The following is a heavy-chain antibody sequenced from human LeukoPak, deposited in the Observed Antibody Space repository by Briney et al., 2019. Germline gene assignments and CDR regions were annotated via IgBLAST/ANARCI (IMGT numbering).Heavy chain of an antibody. CDR1: GGSFSGYY. CDR3: ARELAYCGGDCYPFDY. Sequence: PSETLSLTCAVYGGSFSGYYWSWIRQPPGKGLEWIGEINHSGSTNYNPSLKSRVTISVDTSKNQFSLKLSSVTAADTAEYYCARELAYCGGDCYPFDYWGQGTLVTVSS. J-gene: IGHJ4*02. V-gene: IGHV4-34*01. CDR2: INHSGST. D-gene: IGHD2-21*02.